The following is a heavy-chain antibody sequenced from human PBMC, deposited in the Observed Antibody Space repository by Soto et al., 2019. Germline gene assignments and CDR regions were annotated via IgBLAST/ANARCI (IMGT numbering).Heavy chain of an antibody. CDR3: ARDRAYRRFDY. D-gene: IGHD4-4*01. CDR2: MNEDGSER. CDR1: GFSFSSAW. J-gene: IGHJ4*02. V-gene: IGHV3-7*03. Sequence: EVQLVESGGGLVQPGGSLRLSCAVSGFSFSSAWMTWIRQAPGKGLERVAIMNEDGSERYYVDSVKGRFTISRDNAKNALFLQMNSLIVEDTAVYFCARDRAYRRFDYWGQGSLVTVSS.